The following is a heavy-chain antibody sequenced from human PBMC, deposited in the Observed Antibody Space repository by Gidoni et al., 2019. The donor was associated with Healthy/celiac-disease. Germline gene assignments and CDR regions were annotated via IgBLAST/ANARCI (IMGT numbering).Heavy chain of an antibody. CDR1: GGSISSSSYY. V-gene: IGHV4-39*01. J-gene: IGHJ5*02. Sequence: QLQLQESGPGLVKPSETLSLTCTVPGGSISSSSYYWGWIRQPPGKGLEWIGSIYYSGSTYYNPSLKSRVTISVDTSKNQFSLKLSSVTAADTAVYYCARHVDTAMVTVWFDPWGQGTLVTVSS. CDR2: IYYSGST. D-gene: IGHD5-18*01. CDR3: ARHVDTAMVTVWFDP.